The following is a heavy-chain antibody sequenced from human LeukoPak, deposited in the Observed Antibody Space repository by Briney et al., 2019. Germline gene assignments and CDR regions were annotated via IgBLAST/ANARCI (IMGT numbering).Heavy chain of an antibody. CDR2: ISSTSTYI. V-gene: IGHV3-21*01. Sequence: GGSLRLSCAASGFTFSSYSMNWVRQPPGKGLEWVSSISSTSTYISYADSVKGRFTISRDNAKNSLYLQMNSLRAEDTAVYYCARDGEYSTGWYQYWGQGTLVTVSS. J-gene: IGHJ4*02. CDR1: GFTFSSYS. D-gene: IGHD6-19*01. CDR3: ARDGEYSTGWYQY.